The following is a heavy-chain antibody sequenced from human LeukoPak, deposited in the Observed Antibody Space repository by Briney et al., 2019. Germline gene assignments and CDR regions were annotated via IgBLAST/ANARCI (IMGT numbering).Heavy chain of an antibody. CDR1: GGSISSSSYY. V-gene: IGHV4-39*07. CDR3: ARGLRDLRNDSSGYYFDY. Sequence: SETLSLTCTVSGGSISSSSYYWGWIRQPPGKGLEWIGSIYYSGSTYYNPSLKSRVTISVDTSKNQFSLKLSSVTAADTAVYYCARGLRDLRNDSSGYYFDYWGQGTLVTVSS. CDR2: IYYSGST. D-gene: IGHD3-22*01. J-gene: IGHJ4*02.